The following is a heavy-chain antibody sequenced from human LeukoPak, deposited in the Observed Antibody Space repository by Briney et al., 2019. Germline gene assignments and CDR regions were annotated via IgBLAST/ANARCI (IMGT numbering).Heavy chain of an antibody. CDR3: ARGYCSSTSCYGSFDY. CDR1: GYTFTSYG. J-gene: IGHJ4*02. D-gene: IGHD2-2*01. V-gene: IGHV1-18*01. Sequence: AASVKVSCKASGYTFTSYGISWVRQAPGQGLERMGWISAYNGNTNYAQKLQGRVTMTTDTSTSTAYMELRSLRSDDTAVYYCARGYCSSTSCYGSFDYWGQGTLVTVSS. CDR2: ISAYNGNT.